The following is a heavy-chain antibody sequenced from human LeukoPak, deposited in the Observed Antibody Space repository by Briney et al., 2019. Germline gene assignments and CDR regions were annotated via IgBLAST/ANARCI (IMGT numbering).Heavy chain of an antibody. D-gene: IGHD1-26*01. CDR1: GGSISSISYF. CDR2: IYYSGST. J-gene: IGHJ4*02. Sequence: SETLSLTCTVSGGSISSISYFWGWIRQPPGKGLEWIGSIYYSGSTYYNPSLKSRVSISVDTSKNQFSLSLNSVTAADTAVYYCASEMVGDTSRYFFDYWGQGTLVTVSS. V-gene: IGHV4-39*07. CDR3: ASEMVGDTSRYFFDY.